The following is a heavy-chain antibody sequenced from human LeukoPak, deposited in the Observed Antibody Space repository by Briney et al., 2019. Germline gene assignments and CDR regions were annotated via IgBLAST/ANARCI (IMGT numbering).Heavy chain of an antibody. V-gene: IGHV3-21*01. D-gene: IGHD3-16*01. CDR1: GFTFNSYN. J-gene: IGHJ6*03. CDR3: ARDPYNGDYGDFYYYYMDV. CDR2: ITSTSSYT. Sequence: GGSLRLSCAASGFTFNSYNMNWVRQAPGRGLEWVSSITSTSSYTFYADSVKGRFTISRDNAKNSLYLHLNSLRDEDTAIYYCARDPYNGDYGDFYYYYMDVWGKGTTVTISS.